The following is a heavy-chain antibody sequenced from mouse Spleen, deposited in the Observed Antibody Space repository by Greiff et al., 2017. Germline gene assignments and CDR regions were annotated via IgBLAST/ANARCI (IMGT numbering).Heavy chain of an antibody. D-gene: IGHD1-1*01. CDR3: ARALITTVVGD. CDR2: IDPYDSST. Sequence: QVQLKQSGAELVRPGTSVKLSCKASGYTFTSYWLHWVKPRPGQGLEWIGVIDPYDSSTNYNQKFKGKATLTVDTSSSTAYMQLSSLTSEDSAVYYWARALITTVVGDWGQGTTLTVSS. V-gene: IGHV1-59*01. J-gene: IGHJ2*01. CDR1: GYTFTSYW.